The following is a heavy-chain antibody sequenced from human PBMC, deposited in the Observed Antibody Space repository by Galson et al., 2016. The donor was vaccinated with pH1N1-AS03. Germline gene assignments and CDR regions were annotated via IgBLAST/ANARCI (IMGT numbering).Heavy chain of an antibody. CDR2: INTDSGGT. Sequence: SVKVSCKASGYAFTDYYMHLLRQAPGQGLEWMAWINTDSGGTDYAQKFQGRVTMTTDTSTSTTYMELRSLRSDDTAVYHCARMEKRWGDAYDIWGQGTMVTVSS. D-gene: IGHD1-1*01. J-gene: IGHJ3*02. V-gene: IGHV1-2*02. CDR1: GYAFTDYY. CDR3: ARMEKRWGDAYDI.